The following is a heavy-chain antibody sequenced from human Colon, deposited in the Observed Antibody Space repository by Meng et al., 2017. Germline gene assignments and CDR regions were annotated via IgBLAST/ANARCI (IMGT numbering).Heavy chain of an antibody. J-gene: IGHJ3*02. CDR2: IYSSGSA. Sequence: SDTLSPTCTVSSGSISSYYWSWIRQPVGKGLELVGRIYSSGSAIYNPSLKGRVTMSVDTSKNEFSLRLSSVTAADTAVYYCAKYLVRGNIIQGHDAFDMWGQGTMVTVSS. D-gene: IGHD3-10*01. CDR3: AKYLVRGNIIQGHDAFDM. V-gene: IGHV4-4*07. CDR1: SGSISSYY.